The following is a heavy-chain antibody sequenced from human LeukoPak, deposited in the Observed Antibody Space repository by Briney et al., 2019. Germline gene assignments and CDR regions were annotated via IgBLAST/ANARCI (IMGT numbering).Heavy chain of an antibody. CDR2: ISISGATM. V-gene: IGHV3-48*03. Sequence: GGSLRLSCAASGFTFSGYEMNWVRQATGKGLEWISYISISGATMLYADSVKGRFTISRDNSRTSLYLQMSSLRAEDTAVYYCARGGSSGYHYNGFDIWGQGTVVTVSS. D-gene: IGHD3-22*01. CDR3: ARGGSSGYHYNGFDI. J-gene: IGHJ3*02. CDR1: GFTFSGYE.